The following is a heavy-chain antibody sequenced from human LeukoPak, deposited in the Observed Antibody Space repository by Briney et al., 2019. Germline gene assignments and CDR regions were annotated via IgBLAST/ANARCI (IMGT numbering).Heavy chain of an antibody. J-gene: IGHJ1*01. CDR3: VRSINRAEYFQH. D-gene: IGHD1-14*01. CDR2: TDDRSKGYN. CDR1: GDSVSSNSAA. V-gene: IGHV6-1*01. Sequence: SQTLSLTCAISGDSVSSNSAAWNWIRQSPSRGLEWLGMTDDRSKGYNDYAVSVKSRITINPDTSKNQFSLQLNSVTPEDTAVYYCVRSINRAEYFQHWGQGTLVTVSS.